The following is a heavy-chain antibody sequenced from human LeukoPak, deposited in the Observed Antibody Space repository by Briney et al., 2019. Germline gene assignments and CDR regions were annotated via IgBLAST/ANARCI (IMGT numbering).Heavy chain of an antibody. Sequence: GGSLRLSCAASGFTFSTYWMSWVRQAPGKGLEWVANIKQDGSEKYYVDSVKGRFTISTDNAKNSLYLQMTSLRAEDTAVYYCASSWGSAIDFWGQGTLVTVSS. CDR2: IKQDGSEK. J-gene: IGHJ4*02. V-gene: IGHV3-7*01. D-gene: IGHD3-16*01. CDR1: GFTFSTYW. CDR3: ASSWGSAIDF.